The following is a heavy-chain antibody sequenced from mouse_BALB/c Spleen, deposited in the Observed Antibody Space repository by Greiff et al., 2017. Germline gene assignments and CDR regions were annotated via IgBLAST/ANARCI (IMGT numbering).Heavy chain of an antibody. J-gene: IGHJ4*01. Sequence: EVQGVESGGGLVQPGGSRKLSCAASGFTFSDYGMAWVRQAPGKGPEWVAFISNLAYSIYYADTVTGRFTISRENAKNTLYLEMSSLRSEDTAMYYCARDYGSMDYWGQGTAVTVSS. CDR3: ARDYGSMDY. CDR1: GFTFSDYG. D-gene: IGHD1-2*01. V-gene: IGHV5-15*02. CDR2: ISNLAYSI.